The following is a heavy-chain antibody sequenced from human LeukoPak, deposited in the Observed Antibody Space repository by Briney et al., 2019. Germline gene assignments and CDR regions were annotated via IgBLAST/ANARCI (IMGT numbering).Heavy chain of an antibody. CDR3: ARDASGSYNTPGVYFDY. V-gene: IGHV3-30-3*01. Sequence: GGSLRLSCAASGFTFSSYAMHWVRQAPGKGLEWVAVISYDGSNKYYADSVEGRFTISRDNSKNTLYVHMNSLRAEDTAVYFCARDASGSYNTPGVYFDYWGQGTLVTVSS. CDR1: GFTFSSYA. J-gene: IGHJ4*02. D-gene: IGHD1-26*01. CDR2: ISYDGSNK.